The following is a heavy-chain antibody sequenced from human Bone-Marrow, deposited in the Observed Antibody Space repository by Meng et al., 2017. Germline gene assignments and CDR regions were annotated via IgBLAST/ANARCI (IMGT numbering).Heavy chain of an antibody. CDR2: ISSNGGST. CDR1: GFTFSSYA. CDR3: ARDQGSDDWVWGSYRPAQNDAFDV. D-gene: IGHD3-16*02. J-gene: IGHJ3*01. V-gene: IGHV3-64*01. Sequence: GESPITSCAASGFTFSSYAMHWVRQAPGKGLEYVSAISSNGGSTYYANSVKCRFTISRDNSKNTLYRQMGSLRAEDMAVYYCARDQGSDDWVWGSYRPAQNDAFDVWGQGTMVTVSS.